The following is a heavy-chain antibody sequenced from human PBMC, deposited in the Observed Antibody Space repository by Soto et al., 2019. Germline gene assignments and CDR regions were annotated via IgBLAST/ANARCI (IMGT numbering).Heavy chain of an antibody. CDR3: ARHAMTTVTHYYYYGREV. D-gene: IGHD4-4*01. J-gene: IGHJ6*04. Sequence: VESLKISCKGSGYSFTSYWIGWVRQIPWKGLEWMGIIYPGDSDTRYSPSFQGQVTISADKSISTAYLQWSSLKASDTAMYYCARHAMTTVTHYYYYGREVWGEGNTVSVSA. V-gene: IGHV5-51*01. CDR1: GYSFTSYW. CDR2: IYPGDSDT.